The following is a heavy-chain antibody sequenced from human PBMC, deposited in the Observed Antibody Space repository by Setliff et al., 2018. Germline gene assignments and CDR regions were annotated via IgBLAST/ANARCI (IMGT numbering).Heavy chain of an antibody. J-gene: IGHJ4*02. D-gene: IGHD3-22*01. Sequence: GGSLRLSCAASGFTFSNYWMSWVRQAPGKGLEWVANIKQDGSGNTAYTDSVKGRFTISRDTSKNTVYLQMNNVTVDDTAVYFCARRGYSHDSSGYNRRKVFDYFDFWGQGAQVTVSS. CDR2: IKQDGSGNT. V-gene: IGHV3-7*03. CDR1: GFTFSNYW. CDR3: ARRGYSHDSSGYNRRKVFDYFDF.